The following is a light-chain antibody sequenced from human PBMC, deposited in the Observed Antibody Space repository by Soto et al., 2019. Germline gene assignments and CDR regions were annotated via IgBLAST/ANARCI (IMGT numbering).Light chain of an antibody. Sequence: EIVMTQSPATLSVSPGERATLSCRASQSVSSNLAWYQQKPGQAHRRLIYGASTRATGIPARFSGSGSGTEFTLTISSLQSEDLAVYYCQQYNNWPPHTFGQGTKLESK. CDR3: QQYNNWPPHT. CDR2: GAS. J-gene: IGKJ2*01. V-gene: IGKV3-15*01. CDR1: QSVSSN.